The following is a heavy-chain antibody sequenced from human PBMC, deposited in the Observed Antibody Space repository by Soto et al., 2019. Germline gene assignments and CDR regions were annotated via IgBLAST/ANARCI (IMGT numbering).Heavy chain of an antibody. V-gene: IGHV4-4*07. J-gene: IGHJ4*02. CDR2: IYTSGST. CDR3: ARDLEGIAVAGSPLWSYFDY. D-gene: IGHD6-19*01. Sequence: QVQLQESGPGLVKPSETLSLTCTVSGGSISSYYWSWIRQPAGKGLEWIGRIYTSGSTNYNPSLKSRVTMSVDTSKNQFSLKLSSVPAADTAVYYCARDLEGIAVAGSPLWSYFDYWGQGTLVTVSS. CDR1: GGSISSYY.